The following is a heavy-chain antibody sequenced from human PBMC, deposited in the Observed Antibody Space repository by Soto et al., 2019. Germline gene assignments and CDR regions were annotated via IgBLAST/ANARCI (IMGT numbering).Heavy chain of an antibody. V-gene: IGHV3-30*09. Sequence: QVQLVESGGGVVQPGRSLRLSCAASGFTFRSYAMHWVRQAPDKGLEWVTVISYDGTTQFYADSVKGRFAVSRDNSQNTLYLQMYSRTTEDTALYYCARWGGSGSPVTRFCENWGQGTLVTVSS. CDR3: ARWGGSGSPVTRFCEN. J-gene: IGHJ4*02. CDR2: ISYDGTTQ. CDR1: GFTFRSYA. D-gene: IGHD3-16*01.